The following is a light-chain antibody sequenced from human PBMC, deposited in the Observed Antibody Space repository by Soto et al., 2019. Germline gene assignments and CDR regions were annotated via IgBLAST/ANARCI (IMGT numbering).Light chain of an antibody. V-gene: IGLV1-40*01. J-gene: IGLJ2*01. CDR1: SSNVGAGYG. Sequence: QSVLTQPPSVSGAPGQRVTISCTGSSSNVGAGYGVHWHQQLPGRAPKLLIYGDTNRPSGVPDRFSGSKSGTSASLAITGLQVEDEAHYYCQSYDASLSGSVVFGGGTKVTVL. CDR2: GDT. CDR3: QSYDASLSGSVV.